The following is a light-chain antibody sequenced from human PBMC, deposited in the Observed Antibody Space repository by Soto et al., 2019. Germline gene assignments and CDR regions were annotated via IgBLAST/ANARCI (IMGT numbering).Light chain of an antibody. J-gene: IGLJ1*01. V-gene: IGLV2-23*01. CDR2: EGT. CDR1: NSDIGSYNL. CDR3: CSYAGSGTYA. Sequence: QSALTQPASVSGSPGQSITISCTGTNSDIGSYNLVSWYQQHPGKAPKLMIYEGTKRPSGVSNRFSGSKSSNTASLTISGLQAEDEADYYCCSYAGSGTYAFGTGTKLTVL.